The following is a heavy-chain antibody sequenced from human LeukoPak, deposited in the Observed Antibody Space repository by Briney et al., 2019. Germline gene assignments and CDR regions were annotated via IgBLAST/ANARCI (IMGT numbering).Heavy chain of an antibody. CDR1: GFTLTNAW. V-gene: IGHV3-15*01. Sequence: GGSLRLSCVDSGFTLTNAWMSWVRQAPGKGLEWIGRIKSKTDGETTNYAEPVRGRFTISRDDSKSAMYLQMNSLKIEDTAVYYCTTDLGTYYHGSQRLIPIDYWGQGTLVTVSS. J-gene: IGHJ4*02. D-gene: IGHD3-10*01. CDR2: IKSKTDGETT. CDR3: TTDLGTYYHGSQRLIPIDY.